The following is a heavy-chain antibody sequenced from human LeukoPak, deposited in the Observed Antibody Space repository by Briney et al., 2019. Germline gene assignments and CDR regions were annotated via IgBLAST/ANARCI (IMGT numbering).Heavy chain of an antibody. Sequence: GGSLRLSCAASGFTFSSYWMSWVRQAPGKGLEWVSAIRGSGDRTHYADSVKGRFTISRDNSKNTLYLQMNSLRAEDTAVYYCAKDLEGRDGYNTNYFDYWGQGTLVTVSS. D-gene: IGHD5-24*01. CDR2: IRGSGDRT. CDR3: AKDLEGRDGYNTNYFDY. J-gene: IGHJ4*02. CDR1: GFTFSSYW. V-gene: IGHV3-23*01.